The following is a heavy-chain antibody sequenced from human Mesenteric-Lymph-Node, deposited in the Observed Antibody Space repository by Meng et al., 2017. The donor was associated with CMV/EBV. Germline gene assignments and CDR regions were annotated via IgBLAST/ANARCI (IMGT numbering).Heavy chain of an antibody. J-gene: IGHJ6*02. V-gene: IGHV4-61*01. CDR1: GGSVSSGSYY. CDR2: IYYSGST. CDR3: ARVRLIQYCSSTSCPYYYYGMDV. D-gene: IGHD2-2*01. Sequence: SETLSLTCTVSGGSVSSGSYYWSWTRQPPGKGLEWIGYIYYSGSTNYNPSLKSRVTISVDTSKNQCSLKLSSVTAADTAVYYCARVRLIQYCSSTSCPYYYYGMDVWGQGTTVTVSS.